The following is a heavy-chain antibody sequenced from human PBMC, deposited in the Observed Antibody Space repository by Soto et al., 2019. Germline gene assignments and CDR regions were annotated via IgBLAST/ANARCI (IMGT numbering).Heavy chain of an antibody. CDR2: ISAYNGNT. V-gene: IGHV1-18*01. D-gene: IGHD6-13*01. Sequence: GASVKVSFKASGYTFTSYGISWLRQAPGQGLEWMGWISAYNGNTNYAQKLQGRVTMTTDTSTSTAYMELRSLRSDDTAVYYCARVWYPGIAAAGRAQFDYWGQGTLVTVSS. CDR3: ARVWYPGIAAAGRAQFDY. CDR1: GYTFTSYG. J-gene: IGHJ4*02.